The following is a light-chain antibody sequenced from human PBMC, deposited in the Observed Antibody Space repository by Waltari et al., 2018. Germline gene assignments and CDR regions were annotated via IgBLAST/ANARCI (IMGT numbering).Light chain of an antibody. V-gene: IGKV3-20*01. CDR3: QHYVRLPVT. J-gene: IGKJ1*01. CDR1: QTMRGS. CDR2: GAS. Sequence: EIVLTQSPGPLCLSPGERATLSCRASQTMRGSLAWYQQKPGQAPRLPIYGASSRAAGLPDRFSGSGSGTDFSLTISRLEPEDFAVYYCQHYVRLPVTFGRGTKVEIK.